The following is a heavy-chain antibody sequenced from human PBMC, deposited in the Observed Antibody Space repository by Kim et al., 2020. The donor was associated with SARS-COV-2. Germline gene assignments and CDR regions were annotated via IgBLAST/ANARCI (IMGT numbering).Heavy chain of an antibody. V-gene: IGHV3-33*05. Sequence: GGSLRLSCAASGFTFSSYGMHWVRQAPGKGLEWVAVISYDGSNKYYADSVKGRFTISRDNSKNTLYLQMNSLRAEDTAVYYCARDLRGYSGSMSYDWGQG. J-gene: IGHJ1*01. D-gene: IGHD5-12*01. CDR1: GFTFSSYG. CDR2: ISYDGSNK. CDR3: ARDLRGYSGSMSYD.